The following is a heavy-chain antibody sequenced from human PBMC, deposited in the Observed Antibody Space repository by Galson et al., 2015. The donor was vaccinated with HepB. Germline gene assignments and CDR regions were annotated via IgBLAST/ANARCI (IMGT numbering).Heavy chain of an antibody. Sequence: SLRLSCAASGFTFSSYAMSWVRQAPGKGLEWVSAISGSGGSTYYADSVKGRFTISRDNSKNTLYLQMNSLRAEDTAVYYCAKDSDYCSSTSCPPNWFDPWGQGTLVTVSS. CDR2: ISGSGGST. D-gene: IGHD2-2*01. J-gene: IGHJ5*02. CDR1: GFTFSSYA. V-gene: IGHV3-23*01. CDR3: AKDSDYCSSTSCPPNWFDP.